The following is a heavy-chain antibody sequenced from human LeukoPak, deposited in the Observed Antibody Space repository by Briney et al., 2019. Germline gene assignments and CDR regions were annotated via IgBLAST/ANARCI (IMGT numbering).Heavy chain of an antibody. Sequence: SETLSLTCTVSGGSISSYYWSWIRQPPGKGLEWIGYIYYSGSTNYNPSLKSRVTISVDTSKNQFSLKLSSVTAADTAVYYCARARYDFWSGHPEYYYYYYGMDVWGQGATVTVSS. V-gene: IGHV4-59*01. CDR2: IYYSGST. CDR3: ARARYDFWSGHPEYYYYYYGMDV. D-gene: IGHD3-3*01. J-gene: IGHJ6*02. CDR1: GGSISSYY.